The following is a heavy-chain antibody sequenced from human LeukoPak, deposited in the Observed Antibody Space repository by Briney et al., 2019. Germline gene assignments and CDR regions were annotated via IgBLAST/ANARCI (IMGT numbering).Heavy chain of an antibody. Sequence: SETLSLTCAAYGGSFSGYYWSWIRQPPGKGLEWIGEINHSGSTNYNPSLKSRVTISVDTSKNQFSLELSSVTAADTAVYYCARYSSSWYPLFDFWGQGTLVTVSS. CDR2: INHSGST. CDR3: ARYSSSWYPLFDF. J-gene: IGHJ4*02. CDR1: GGSFSGYY. V-gene: IGHV4-34*01. D-gene: IGHD6-13*01.